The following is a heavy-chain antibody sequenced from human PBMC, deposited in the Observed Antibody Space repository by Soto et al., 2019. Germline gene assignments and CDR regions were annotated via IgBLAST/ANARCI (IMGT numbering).Heavy chain of an antibody. CDR3: AAPMTTVTTSQGARFDP. CDR2: ISYDGSSK. Sequence: GGSLRLSCAASGFTFSSYGMHWVRQAPGKGLEWVAVISYDGSSKYYADSVRGRFTISRDNSKNTLYLQMNSLRAEDTAVYYCAAPMTTVTTSQGARFDPWGQGTLVTVSS. CDR1: GFTFSSYG. V-gene: IGHV3-30*03. D-gene: IGHD4-4*01. J-gene: IGHJ5*02.